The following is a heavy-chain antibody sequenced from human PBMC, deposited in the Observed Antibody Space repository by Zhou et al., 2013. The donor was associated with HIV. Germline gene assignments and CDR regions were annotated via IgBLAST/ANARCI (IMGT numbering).Heavy chain of an antibody. CDR2: IIPIFGTA. Sequence: QVQLVQSGAEVKKPGSSVTVSCKASGGTFSSFAINWVRQAPGQGLEWMGGIIPIFGTAKYAQKFQGRVTITTDESTNTAYMDLSSLRSEDTAVYYCARARYYDFWSGYYGNWFDPWGQGTLVTVSS. J-gene: IGHJ5*02. D-gene: IGHD3-3*01. V-gene: IGHV1-69*05. CDR1: GGTFSSFA. CDR3: ARARYYDFWSGYYGNWFDP.